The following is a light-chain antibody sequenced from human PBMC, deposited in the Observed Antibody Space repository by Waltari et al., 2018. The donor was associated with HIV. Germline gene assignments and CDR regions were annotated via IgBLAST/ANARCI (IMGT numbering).Light chain of an antibody. Sequence: QSALTQPASVSGSPGQSITISCTGTSSDVGAYNYVSWYQLHPGKAPKLMIYDVSNRPSGVSDRFSDSKSANTASLTISGLQAEDEAHYYCSSYTSSSTVVFGGGTKLTVL. CDR1: SSDVGAYNY. V-gene: IGLV2-14*03. J-gene: IGLJ2*01. CDR2: DVS. CDR3: SSYTSSSTVV.